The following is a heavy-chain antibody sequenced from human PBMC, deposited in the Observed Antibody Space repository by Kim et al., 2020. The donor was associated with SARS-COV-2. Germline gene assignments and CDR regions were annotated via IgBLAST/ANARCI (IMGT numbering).Heavy chain of an antibody. CDR3: ASNLYGGNLSWWFDP. D-gene: IGHD4-17*01. Sequence: QKCQGRVTMTRNTSISTAYMELSSLRSEDTAVYYCASNLYGGNLSWWFDPWGQGTLVTVSS. J-gene: IGHJ5*02. V-gene: IGHV1-8*01.